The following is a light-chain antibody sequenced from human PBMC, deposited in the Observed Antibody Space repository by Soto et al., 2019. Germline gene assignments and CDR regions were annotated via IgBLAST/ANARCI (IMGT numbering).Light chain of an antibody. CDR3: GSYTSSSTLV. J-gene: IGLJ2*01. Sequence: QSALTQPASVSGSPGQSITISCTGTSSDVGGYNYVSWYQQHPGKAPKLMIYDVSDRPSGVSNRFSGSKSGNTASLTISGLQGEDEADYYCGSYTSSSTLVFGGGTKLTVL. CDR1: SSDVGGYNY. CDR2: DVS. V-gene: IGLV2-14*03.